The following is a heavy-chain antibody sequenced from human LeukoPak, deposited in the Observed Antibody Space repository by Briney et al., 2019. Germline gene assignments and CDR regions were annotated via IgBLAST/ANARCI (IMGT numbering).Heavy chain of an antibody. V-gene: IGHV4-61*02. D-gene: IGHD2/OR15-2a*01. CDR3: FLPGPYFSNYDVDV. CDR1: GGSISSGSYY. CDR2: IYTSGST. J-gene: IGHJ6*02. Sequence: SETLSLTCTVSGGSISSGSYYWSWIRQPAGKGLEWIGRIYTSGSTNYNPSLKSRVTISVDTSKNQFSLELSSVTAADTAVYYCFLPGPYFSNYDVDVWGQGTTVTVSS.